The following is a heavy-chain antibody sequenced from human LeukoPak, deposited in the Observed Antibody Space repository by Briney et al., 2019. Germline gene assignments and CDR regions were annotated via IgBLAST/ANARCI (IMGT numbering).Heavy chain of an antibody. V-gene: IGHV4-39*07. D-gene: IGHD5-18*01. J-gene: IGHJ5*02. Sequence: SETLSLTCTVSGGSISSSSYYWGWIRQPPGKGLEWIGSIYYSGSTYYSPSLESRVTISVDTSKNQFSLKLASVTAADTAIYYRAKGAGGFSYYNWFDPWGQGTLVTVSS. CDR3: AKGAGGFSYYNWFDP. CDR2: IYYSGST. CDR1: GGSISSSSYY.